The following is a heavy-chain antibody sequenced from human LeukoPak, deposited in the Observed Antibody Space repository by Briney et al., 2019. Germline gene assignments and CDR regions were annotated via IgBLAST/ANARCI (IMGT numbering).Heavy chain of an antibody. Sequence: SETLSLTCTVSGGSISSYYWSWIRQPPGKGLEWIGYIYYSGSTNYNPSLKSRVTISVDTSKNQFSLKLSSVTAADTAVYYCARTARLAYYMDVWGKGTTVTVSS. J-gene: IGHJ6*03. CDR2: IYYSGST. CDR3: ARTARLAYYMDV. V-gene: IGHV4-59*01. CDR1: GGSISSYY. D-gene: IGHD6-19*01.